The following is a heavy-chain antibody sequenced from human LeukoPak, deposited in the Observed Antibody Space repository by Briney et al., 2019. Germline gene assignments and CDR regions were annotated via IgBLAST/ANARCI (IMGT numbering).Heavy chain of an antibody. Sequence: PSETLSLTCTVSGDSISSSNYYWAWIRQPPGKGLEWIGSIYFSGSAYYNPSLKSRVSISVDTSKNQFSLKLTSVTAADTAVYYCARSRVGPWGQGTLVTVSS. V-gene: IGHV4-39*07. CDR3: ARSRVGP. CDR2: IYFSGSA. D-gene: IGHD1-26*01. J-gene: IGHJ5*02. CDR1: GDSISSSNYY.